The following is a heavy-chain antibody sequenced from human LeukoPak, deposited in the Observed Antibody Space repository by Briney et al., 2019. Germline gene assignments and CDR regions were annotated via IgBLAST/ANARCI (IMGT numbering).Heavy chain of an antibody. CDR1: GGTFSSYA. CDR3: ARVLGGIVGATGLDY. V-gene: IGHV1-69*05. CDR2: IIPIFGTA. Sequence: SVTVSCKASGGTFSSYAISWVRQAPGQGLEWMGGIIPIFGTANYAQKFQGRVTITTDESTSTAYMELSSLRSEDTAVYYCARVLGGIVGATGLDYWGQGTLVTVSS. D-gene: IGHD1-26*01. J-gene: IGHJ4*02.